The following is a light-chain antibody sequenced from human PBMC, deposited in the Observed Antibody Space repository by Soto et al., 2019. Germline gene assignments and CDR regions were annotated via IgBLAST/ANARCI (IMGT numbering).Light chain of an antibody. CDR1: QSVSDTY. V-gene: IGKV3-20*01. Sequence: EIVLTQSPGTQSLSPGERATLSCRASQSVSDTYLAWYQQKPGQPPRLLIYGASNRATGIPDRFSGSGSGTAFTLTVSRLEPYDFAVYYCQFGTLVWTFGQGTKVEIK. J-gene: IGKJ1*01. CDR3: QFGTLVWT. CDR2: GAS.